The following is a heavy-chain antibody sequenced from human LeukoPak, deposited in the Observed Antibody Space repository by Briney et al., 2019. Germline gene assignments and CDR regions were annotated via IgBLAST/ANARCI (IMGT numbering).Heavy chain of an antibody. J-gene: IGHJ4*02. CDR2: IYYSGST. D-gene: IGHD2-21*01. CDR1: GGSISSYY. Sequence: SETLSLTCTVSGGSISSYYWSWIRQPPGKGLEWIGYIYYSGSTSYNPSLKSRVTISVDTSKNQFSLKLSSVTAADTAVYYCARDLFRAEGFDYWGQGTLVTVSS. V-gene: IGHV4-59*01. CDR3: ARDLFRAEGFDY.